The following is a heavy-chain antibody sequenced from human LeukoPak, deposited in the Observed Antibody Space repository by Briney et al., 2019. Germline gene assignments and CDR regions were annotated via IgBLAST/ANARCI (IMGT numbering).Heavy chain of an antibody. CDR2: MNPNSGNT. D-gene: IGHD3-10*01. J-gene: IGHJ5*02. Sequence: GASVKVSCKASGYTFTSYDINWVRQATGQGLESMGWMNPNSGNTGYAQKFQGRVTMTRNTSISTAYMELSSLRSEDTAVYYCARVSITMVRGVPTNWFDPWGQGTLVTVSS. V-gene: IGHV1-8*01. CDR1: GYTFTSYD. CDR3: ARVSITMVRGVPTNWFDP.